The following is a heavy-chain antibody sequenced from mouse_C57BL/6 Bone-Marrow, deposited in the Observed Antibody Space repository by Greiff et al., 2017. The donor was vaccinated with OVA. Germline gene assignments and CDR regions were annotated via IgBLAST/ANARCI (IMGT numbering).Heavy chain of an antibody. CDR1: GYTFTSYW. V-gene: IGHV1-72*01. D-gene: IGHD2-4*01. Sequence: QVQLQQPGAELVKPGASVKLSCKASGYTFTSYWMPWVKQRPGRGLEWIGRIDPNSGGTKYNEKFKSKATLTVDKPSSTAYMQLSSLTSEDSAVYYCARWSREYDYDWYFDVWGTGTTVTVAS. J-gene: IGHJ1*03. CDR2: IDPNSGGT. CDR3: ARWSREYDYDWYFDV.